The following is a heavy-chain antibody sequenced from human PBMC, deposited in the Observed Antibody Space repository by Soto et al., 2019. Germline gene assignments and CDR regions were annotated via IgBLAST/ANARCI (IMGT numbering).Heavy chain of an antibody. Sequence: GGSLRLSCAASGFTLSSYAMIWVRQAPGKGLEWVSAISGSGGTTYYADSVKGRFTISRDNSKNTLYLQMDSLRAEDTAVYYCAKGEFQHTNWLDPWGQGTLVTVSS. CDR2: ISGSGGTT. CDR3: AKGEFQHTNWLDP. J-gene: IGHJ5*02. V-gene: IGHV3-23*01. D-gene: IGHD3-10*01. CDR1: GFTLSSYA.